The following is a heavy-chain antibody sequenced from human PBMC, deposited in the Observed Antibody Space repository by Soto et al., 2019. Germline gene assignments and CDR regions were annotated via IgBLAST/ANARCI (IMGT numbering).Heavy chain of an antibody. CDR1: GYTFTSYG. CDR3: ARAPPRDYYDSSGYYMPFDY. D-gene: IGHD3-22*01. Sequence: VQLVQSGAEVKKPGASVKVSCKASGYTFTSYGISWVRQAPGQGLEWMGWISAYNGNTNYAQKLQGRVTMTTDTSTSTAYMELRSLRSDDTAVYYCARAPPRDYYDSSGYYMPFDYWGQGTLVTVSS. V-gene: IGHV1-18*01. J-gene: IGHJ4*02. CDR2: ISAYNGNT.